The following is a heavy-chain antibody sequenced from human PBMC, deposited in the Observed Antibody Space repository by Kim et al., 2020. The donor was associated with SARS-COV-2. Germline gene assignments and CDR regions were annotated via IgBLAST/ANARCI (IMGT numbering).Heavy chain of an antibody. D-gene: IGHD6-13*01. CDR3: ARGRESSSWYPLNWFDP. V-gene: IGHV4-34*01. CDR2: INHSGST. J-gene: IGHJ5*02. CDR1: GGSFSGYY. Sequence: SETLSLTCAVYGGSFSGYYWSWIRQPPGKGLEWIGEINHSGSTNYNPSLKSRVTISVDTSKNQFSLKLSSVTAADTAVYYCARGRESSSWYPLNWFDPWGQGTLVTVSS.